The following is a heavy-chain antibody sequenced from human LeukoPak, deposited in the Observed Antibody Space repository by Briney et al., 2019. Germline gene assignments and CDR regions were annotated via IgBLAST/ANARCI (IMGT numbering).Heavy chain of an antibody. Sequence: GRSLRLSCAASGFTFDDYAMHWVRHAPGKGLEWVSGISWNSGSIGYADSVKGRFTISRDNAKNSLYLQMNSLRAEDTALYYCALIAVAGTSNFDYWGQGTLVTVSS. CDR3: ALIAVAGTSNFDY. D-gene: IGHD6-19*01. V-gene: IGHV3-9*01. CDR2: ISWNSGSI. J-gene: IGHJ4*02. CDR1: GFTFDDYA.